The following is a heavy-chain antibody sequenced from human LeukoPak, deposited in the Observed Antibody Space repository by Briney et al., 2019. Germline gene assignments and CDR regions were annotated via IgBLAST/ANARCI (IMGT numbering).Heavy chain of an antibody. J-gene: IGHJ3*02. D-gene: IGHD2-21*02. CDR2: INPNSGGT. CDR3: ARDSGDDAFDI. CDR1: GFTFNAYN. V-gene: IGHV1-2*02. Sequence: ASVKVSCKASGFTFNAYNIHWVRQAPGQGLEWMGWINPNSGGTNYAQKFQGRVTMTRDTSISTAYMELSRLRSDDTAVYYCARDSGDDAFDIWGQGTMVTVSS.